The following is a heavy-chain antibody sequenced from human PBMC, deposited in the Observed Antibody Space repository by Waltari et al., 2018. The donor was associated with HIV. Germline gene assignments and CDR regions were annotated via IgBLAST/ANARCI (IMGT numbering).Heavy chain of an antibody. CDR3: AGGSAWLVNVLEI. Sequence: QVQLVQSGAEVKKPGASVKVSCRASGINFNADAVHWVRQAPGQGLEGLGSINVGTILSRYSQMFQGRLTFTRDTSETTIFMELRSLKSEDTAVYFCAGGSAWLVNVLEIWGQGTLVTVSS. J-gene: IGHJ4*02. V-gene: IGHV1-3*01. D-gene: IGHD5-12*01. CDR1: GINFNADA. CDR2: INVGTILS.